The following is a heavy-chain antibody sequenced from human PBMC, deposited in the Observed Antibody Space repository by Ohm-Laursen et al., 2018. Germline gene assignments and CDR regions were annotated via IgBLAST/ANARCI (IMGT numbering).Heavy chain of an antibody. CDR1: GLTFSNFW. CDR3: ARDVAHGGYGFGMDV. D-gene: IGHD5-12*01. V-gene: IGHV3-23*01. CDR2: ISGSGGST. J-gene: IGHJ6*02. Sequence: SLRLSCAASGLTFSNFWMSWVRQAPGKGLEWVSAISGSGGSTYYADSVKGRFTISRDNSKNTLYLQMNSLRAEDTAVYYCARDVAHGGYGFGMDVWGQGTTVTVSS.